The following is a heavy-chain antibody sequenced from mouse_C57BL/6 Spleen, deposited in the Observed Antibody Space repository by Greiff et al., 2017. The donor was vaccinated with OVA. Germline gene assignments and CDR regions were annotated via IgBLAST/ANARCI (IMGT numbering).Heavy chain of an antibody. CDR2: IYPGSGST. D-gene: IGHD2-4*01. CDR1: GYTFTSYW. J-gene: IGHJ3*01. CDR3: ARGDYYDYDGFAY. Sequence: VQLEQPGAELVKPGASVKMSRKASGYTFTSYWITWVKQRPGQGLEWIGDIYPGSGSTNYNEKFKSKATLTVDTSSSPAYMKLSSLTSEDSAVYYGARGDYYDYDGFAYWGQGTLVTVSA. V-gene: IGHV1-55*01.